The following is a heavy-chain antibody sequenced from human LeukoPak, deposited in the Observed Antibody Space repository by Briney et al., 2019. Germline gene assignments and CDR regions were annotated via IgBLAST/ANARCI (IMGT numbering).Heavy chain of an antibody. CDR1: GDSISRYY. CDR3: ARGWKQLVY. J-gene: IGHJ4*02. D-gene: IGHD1-1*01. Sequence: PSETLSLTCSVSGDSISRYYWNWIRQPAGKGLEWIGRVFASGTTNYNPSLTSRVSISADKSKNQVPLRLSSVTAADTAIYCCARGWKQLVYWGQGALVTVSS. V-gene: IGHV4-4*07. CDR2: VFASGTT.